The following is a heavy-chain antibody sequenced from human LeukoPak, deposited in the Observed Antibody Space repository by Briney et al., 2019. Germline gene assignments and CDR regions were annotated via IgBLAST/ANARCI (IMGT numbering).Heavy chain of an antibody. J-gene: IGHJ3*02. D-gene: IGHD2-15*01. CDR1: GGSISSGGYS. CDR2: IYHSGST. Sequence: SETLSLTCAVSGGSISSGGYSWSWIRQPPGKGLEWIGYIYHSGSTYYNPSLKSRVTISVDRSKNQFSLKLSSVTAADTAVYYCAREGGGYCSGGSCTRGAFDIWGQGTMVTVSS. V-gene: IGHV4-30-2*01. CDR3: AREGGGYCSGGSCTRGAFDI.